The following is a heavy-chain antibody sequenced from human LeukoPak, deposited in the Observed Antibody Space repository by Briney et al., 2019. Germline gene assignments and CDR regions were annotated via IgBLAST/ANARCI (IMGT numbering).Heavy chain of an antibody. Sequence: ASVKVSCKVSGYTLTELSMHWVRQAPGQGLEWMGRINPNSGGTNYAQKSQGRVTMTRDTSISTAYMELSRLRSDDTAVYYCARVGEMATIGDYWAREPWSPSPQ. D-gene: IGHD5-24*01. CDR3: ARVGEMATIGDY. CDR2: INPNSGGT. V-gene: IGHV1-2*06. J-gene: IGHJ4*02. CDR1: GYTLTELS.